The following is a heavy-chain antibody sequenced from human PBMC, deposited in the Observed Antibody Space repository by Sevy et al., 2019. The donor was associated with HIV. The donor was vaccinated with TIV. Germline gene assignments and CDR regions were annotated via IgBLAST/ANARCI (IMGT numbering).Heavy chain of an antibody. CDR3: LGYCSSSNGRFAY. Sequence: GGSLRLSCSASKFTFSLYAMHWVRQAPGKGLEWVAVISYVGSSKYYADSAKGGFIISRDDSTNTLFLQMNSLGVEDTAVYYCLGYCSSSNGRFAYWGQGTLVTVSS. D-gene: IGHD2-2*01. J-gene: IGHJ4*02. CDR1: KFTFSLYA. CDR2: ISYVGSSK. V-gene: IGHV3-33*02.